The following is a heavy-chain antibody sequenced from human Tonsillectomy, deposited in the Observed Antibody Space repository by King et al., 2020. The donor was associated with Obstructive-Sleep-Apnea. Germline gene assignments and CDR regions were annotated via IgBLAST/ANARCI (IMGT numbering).Heavy chain of an antibody. J-gene: IGHJ5*02. CDR3: ARVHGYDWFDP. D-gene: IGHD5-12*01. CDR2: ISTYNGDT. V-gene: IGHV1-18*01. Sequence: VQLVESGGEVKKPGASVKVSCKASGYTFTNYAITWVRQAPGQGLEWMGWISTYNGDTNYAQKLQGRVTMTTDTSTSTAYMELRSLRSDDTAVYYCARVHGYDWFDPWGKGTLVTVSS. CDR1: GYTFTNYA.